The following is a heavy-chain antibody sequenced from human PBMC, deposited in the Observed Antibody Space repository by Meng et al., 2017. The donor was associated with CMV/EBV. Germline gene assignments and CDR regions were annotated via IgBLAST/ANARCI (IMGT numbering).Heavy chain of an antibody. D-gene: IGHD6-19*01. Sequence: ASVKVSCKASGYTFIDYGISWVRQAPGQGLEWMGWISAYNGNTNYAQKFQGRVTMTTDTSTSTAYTELRSLRSDDTAIYYCARDRAPIRSGWYGCWFDPWGQGTLVTVSS. V-gene: IGHV1-18*01. CDR2: ISAYNGNT. CDR3: ARDRAPIRSGWYGCWFDP. J-gene: IGHJ5*02. CDR1: GYTFIDYG.